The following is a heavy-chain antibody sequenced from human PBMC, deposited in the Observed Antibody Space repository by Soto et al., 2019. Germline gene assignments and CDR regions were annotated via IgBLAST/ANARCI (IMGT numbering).Heavy chain of an antibody. V-gene: IGHV3-33*01. D-gene: IGHD3-9*01. J-gene: IGHJ4*02. CDR3: ATDISQNDSLPGPLDY. CDR1: GFTFSSYG. Sequence: GGSLRLSCAASGFTFSSYGMHWVRQAPGKGLEWVAVIWYDGSNKYYADSVKGRFTISRDNSKNTLYLQMNSLRAEDTAVYYCATDISQNDSLPGPLDYWGQGTLVTVSS. CDR2: IWYDGSNK.